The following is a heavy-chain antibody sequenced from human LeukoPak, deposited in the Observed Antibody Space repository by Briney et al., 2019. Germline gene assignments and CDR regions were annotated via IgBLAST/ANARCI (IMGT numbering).Heavy chain of an antibody. Sequence: PSETLSLTCTVSGGSVSSGSYYWSWIRQPPGKGLEWIGYIYYSGSTNYNPSLKSRVTISVDTSKNQFSLKLSSVTAADTAVYYCARDSGSYRLLGYWGQGTLVTVSS. V-gene: IGHV4-61*01. J-gene: IGHJ4*02. CDR1: GGSVSSGSYY. CDR3: ARDSGSYRLLGY. D-gene: IGHD1-26*01. CDR2: IYYSGST.